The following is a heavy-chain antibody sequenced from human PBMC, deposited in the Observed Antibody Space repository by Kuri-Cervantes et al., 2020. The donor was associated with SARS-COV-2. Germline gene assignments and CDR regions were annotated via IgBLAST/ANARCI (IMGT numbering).Heavy chain of an antibody. Sequence: GGSLRLSCAASGFTFSSYEMNWVRQAPGKGLEWVSAVNGRGDFTYYADSVKGRFTISRDNSKNTLYLQMNSLRAEDTAVYSCAGESPFGWGQGTLVTVSS. V-gene: IGHV3-23*01. CDR3: AGESPFG. D-gene: IGHD2/OR15-2a*01. CDR2: VNGRGDFT. J-gene: IGHJ4*02. CDR1: GFTFSSYE.